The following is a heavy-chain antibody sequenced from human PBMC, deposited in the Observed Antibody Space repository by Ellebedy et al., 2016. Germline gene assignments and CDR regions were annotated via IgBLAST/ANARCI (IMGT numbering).Heavy chain of an antibody. V-gene: IGHV5-51*01. Sequence: GESLKISCKGSGYSFTSYWTGWVRQMPGKGLEWMGIIYPGDSDTRYSPSFQGQVTISADKSISTAYLQWSSLKASDTAMYYCARRGEGRIAARTKYYYYGMDVWGQGTTVTVSS. CDR1: GYSFTSYW. D-gene: IGHD6-6*01. J-gene: IGHJ6*02. CDR3: ARRGEGRIAARTKYYYYGMDV. CDR2: IYPGDSDT.